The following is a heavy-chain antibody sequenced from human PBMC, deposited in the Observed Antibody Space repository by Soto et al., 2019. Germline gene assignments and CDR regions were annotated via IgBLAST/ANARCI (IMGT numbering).Heavy chain of an antibody. CDR1: GFTFTSSA. Sequence: ASVKVSCKASGFTFTSSAMQWVRQARGQRLEWIGWIVVGSGNTNYAQKFQERVTITRDMSTSTAYMELSSLRSEDTAVYYCAADSGGPQNYDSSGYYYYYYYYGMDVWGQGTTVTVSS. CDR3: AADSGGPQNYDSSGYYYYYYYYGMDV. J-gene: IGHJ6*02. CDR2: IVVGSGNT. D-gene: IGHD3-22*01. V-gene: IGHV1-58*02.